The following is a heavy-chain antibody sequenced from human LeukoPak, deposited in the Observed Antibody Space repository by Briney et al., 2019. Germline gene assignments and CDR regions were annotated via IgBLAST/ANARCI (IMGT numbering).Heavy chain of an antibody. CDR1: GFTFDDYA. CDR2: ISWNSGSI. V-gene: IGHV3-9*01. J-gene: IGHJ4*02. CDR3: ATVDY. Sequence: PGRSLRLSCAASGFTFDDYAMHWVRQAPGKGLEWVSGISWNSGSIGYADSVKGRFTISRDNAKNSLYLQMNSLRAEDTALYYCATVDYWGQGTLATVSS.